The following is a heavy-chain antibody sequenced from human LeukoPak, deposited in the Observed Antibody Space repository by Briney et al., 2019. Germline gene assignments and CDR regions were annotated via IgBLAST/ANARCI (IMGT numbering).Heavy chain of an antibody. D-gene: IGHD3-16*01. Sequence: PSETLSLTCAVYGGSFSGYYWSWIRQPPGKGLEWIGEINHSGSTNYNPSLKSRVTISVDTSKNQFSLKLNSVTAADTAVYYCARGIYDYVWGKFDYWGQGTLVTVSS. V-gene: IGHV4-34*01. CDR2: INHSGST. J-gene: IGHJ4*02. CDR1: GGSFSGYY. CDR3: ARGIYDYVWGKFDY.